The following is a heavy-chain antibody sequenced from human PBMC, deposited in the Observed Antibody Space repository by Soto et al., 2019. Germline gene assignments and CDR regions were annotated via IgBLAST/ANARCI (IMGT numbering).Heavy chain of an antibody. CDR2: INAGNGNT. Sequence: QVQLVQSGAEVKKPGASVKVSCKASGYTFTSYAMHWVRQAPGQRLEWMGWINAGNGNTKYSQKFQGRVTITRDTSASTAYMELSSLRSEDTAVYYCARDGEVGAALPYYGMDVWGQGTTVTVSS. V-gene: IGHV1-3*01. CDR1: GYTFTSYA. CDR3: ARDGEVGAALPYYGMDV. D-gene: IGHD2-15*01. J-gene: IGHJ6*02.